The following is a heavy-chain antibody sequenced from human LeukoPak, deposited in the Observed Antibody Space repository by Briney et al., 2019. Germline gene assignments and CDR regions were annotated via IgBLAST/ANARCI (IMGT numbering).Heavy chain of an antibody. V-gene: IGHV3-21*01. D-gene: IGHD4-23*01. J-gene: IGHJ5*02. Sequence: GGSLRLSCATAGFTFNVYSMNWVRQAPGKGLEWVSSISSSSTYIYYADSVKGRFTISRDNANNSLYLQMNSLRADDTAVYYCATTKDTVVPFGFDPWGQGTLVTVSS. CDR1: GFTFNVYS. CDR2: ISSSSTYI. CDR3: ATTKDTVVPFGFDP.